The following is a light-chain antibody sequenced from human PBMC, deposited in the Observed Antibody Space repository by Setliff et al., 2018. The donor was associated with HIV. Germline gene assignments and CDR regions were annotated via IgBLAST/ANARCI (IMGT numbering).Light chain of an antibody. CDR1: SSGVGTYNA. Sequence: QSVLTQPASVSGSPGQSITISCTGTSSGVGTYNAVYWYQQHPGKAPKLMIYDVSTRPSGVSNRFSGSKSGNTASLTISGLQTEDEADYYCSSYTSSSTDVFGTGTKVTVL. CDR2: DVS. V-gene: IGLV2-14*01. CDR3: SSYTSSSTDV. J-gene: IGLJ1*01.